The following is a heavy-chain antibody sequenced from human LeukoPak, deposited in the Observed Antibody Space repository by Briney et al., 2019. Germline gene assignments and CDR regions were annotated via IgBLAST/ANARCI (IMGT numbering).Heavy chain of an antibody. D-gene: IGHD3-10*01. CDR3: ARVSSGSAFDY. CDR1: GFTVSTFY. CDR2: HYSGENT. V-gene: IGHV3-53*01. J-gene: IGHJ4*02. Sequence: GGSLRLSCAASGFTVSTFYMSWVRQAPGKGLEWVSVHYSGENTNYADSVKGRFTISRDNSKNTLYLQMNSLRAEDTAVYYCARVSSGSAFDYWGQGTLVTVSS.